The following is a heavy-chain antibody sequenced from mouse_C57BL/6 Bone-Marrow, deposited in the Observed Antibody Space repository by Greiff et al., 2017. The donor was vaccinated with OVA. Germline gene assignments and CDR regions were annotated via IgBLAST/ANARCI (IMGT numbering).Heavy chain of an antibody. CDR1: GFNIKDDY. Sequence: EVKLMESGAELVRPGASVKLSCTASGFNIKDDYMHWVKQRPEQGLEWIGWIDPENGDTEYASKFQGKATITADTSSNTAYLQLSSLTSEDTAVYYCTTYGWITTVEDYWGQGTTLTVSS. V-gene: IGHV14-4*01. D-gene: IGHD1-1*01. J-gene: IGHJ2*01. CDR2: IDPENGDT. CDR3: TTYGWITTVEDY.